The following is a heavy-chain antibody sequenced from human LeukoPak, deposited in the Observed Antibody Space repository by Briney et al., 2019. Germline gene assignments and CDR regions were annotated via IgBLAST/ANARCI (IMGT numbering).Heavy chain of an antibody. V-gene: IGHV6-1*01. CDR1: GDSVSSNSGA. CDR2: TYYRSKWYN. Sequence: SQTLSLTCAISGDSVSSNSGAWNWTRQSPSRGLEWLGRTYYRSKWYNDYTVSVKSRITIHPESSKNQFSLQLNSVTPEDTAVYYCAREAWVTTSLDYWGQGTLVTVSS. D-gene: IGHD4-17*01. J-gene: IGHJ4*02. CDR3: AREAWVTTSLDY.